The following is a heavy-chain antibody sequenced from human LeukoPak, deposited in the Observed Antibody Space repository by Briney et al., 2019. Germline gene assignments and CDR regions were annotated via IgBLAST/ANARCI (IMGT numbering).Heavy chain of an antibody. CDR3: AKHLSQYDESGYYYFDY. CDR1: GCAFSTYA. J-gene: IGHJ4*02. V-gene: IGHV3-23*01. D-gene: IGHD3-3*01. CDR2: VSGSGYNT. Sequence: GGSLRLSCAASGCAFSTYAMTWVRQAPGKGLDWVSTVSGSGYNTYYADSVKGRFTISRDNSKNTVFLQMNSLRVEDTALYYCAKHLSQYDESGYYYFDYWGQGTLVTVSS.